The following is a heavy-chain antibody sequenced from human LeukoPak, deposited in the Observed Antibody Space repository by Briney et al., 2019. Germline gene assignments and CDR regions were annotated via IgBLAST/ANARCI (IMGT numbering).Heavy chain of an antibody. D-gene: IGHD1-26*01. J-gene: IGHJ6*02. CDR1: GFTFSSYA. CDR3: ARAAIVGAAGCYYGMDV. Sequence: GGSLRLSCAASGFTFSSYAMHWVRQAPGKGLEWVAVISYDGSNKYYADSVKGRFTISRDNSKNTLYLQMNSLRAEDTAVYYCARAAIVGAAGCYYGMDVWDQGTTVTVSS. V-gene: IGHV3-30-3*01. CDR2: ISYDGSNK.